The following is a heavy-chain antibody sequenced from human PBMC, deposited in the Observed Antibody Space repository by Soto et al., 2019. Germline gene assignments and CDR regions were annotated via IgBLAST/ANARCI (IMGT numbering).Heavy chain of an antibody. CDR3: ARVRGLGDGGVFASDIVLMVYANYGMDV. J-gene: IGHJ6*02. CDR1: GGTFSSYA. Sequence: SVKVSCKASGGTFSSYAISWVRQAPGQGLEWVGGIIPIFGTANYAQKFQGRVTITADESTSTAYMELSSLRSEDTAVYYCARVRGLGDGGVFASDIVLMVYANYGMDVWGQGTTVTVSS. V-gene: IGHV1-69*13. D-gene: IGHD2-8*01. CDR2: IIPIFGTA.